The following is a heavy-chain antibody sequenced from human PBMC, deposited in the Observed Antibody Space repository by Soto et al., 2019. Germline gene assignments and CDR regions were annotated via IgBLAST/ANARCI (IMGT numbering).Heavy chain of an antibody. D-gene: IGHD3-3*01. CDR3: ARVGNGYYTKAFDI. V-gene: IGHV4-59*01. Sequence: PVETLSLTCTVSGGSISSYYWSWIRQPPGKGLEWIGYIYYSGSTNYNPSLKSRVTISVDTSKNQFSLKLSSVTAADTAVYYCARVGNGYYTKAFDIWGQGTMVTVSS. CDR2: IYYSGST. J-gene: IGHJ3*02. CDR1: GGSISSYY.